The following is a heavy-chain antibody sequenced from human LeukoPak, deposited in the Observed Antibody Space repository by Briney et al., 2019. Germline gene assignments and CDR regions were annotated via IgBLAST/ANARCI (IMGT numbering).Heavy chain of an antibody. D-gene: IGHD2-21*02. V-gene: IGHV4-59*08. CDR2: IYYSGST. Sequence: SETLSLTCAVYGGSFSGYYWSWIRQPPGKGLEWIGYIYYSGSTNYNPSLKSRVTISVDTSKNQFSLKLSSVTAADTAVYYCARLQGYGDEAFDYWGQGTLVTVSS. CDR3: ARLQGYGDEAFDY. J-gene: IGHJ4*02. CDR1: GGSFSGYY.